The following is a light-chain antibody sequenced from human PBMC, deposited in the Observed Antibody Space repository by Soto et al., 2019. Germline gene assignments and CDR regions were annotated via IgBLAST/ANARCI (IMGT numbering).Light chain of an antibody. V-gene: IGLV2-8*01. J-gene: IGLJ3*02. Sequence: QSALTQPPSASGSPGQSVTISCTETSSDVGGYNYVSWYQQYPGKAPKLMTYEVSKRPSGVPDRFSGSKSGNTASLTVSGLQAEDEADYYCSSYAGSNNPWVFGGGTKLTVL. CDR3: SSYAGSNNPWV. CDR2: EVS. CDR1: SSDVGGYNY.